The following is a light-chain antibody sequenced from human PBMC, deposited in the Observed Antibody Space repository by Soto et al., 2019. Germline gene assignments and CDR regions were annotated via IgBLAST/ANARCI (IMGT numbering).Light chain of an antibody. J-gene: IGLJ1*01. CDR1: IDDIGAYDY. CDR3: SSYTSTYILV. Sequence: QAERTQPASVSGVPGQGVTISYTGTIDDIGAYDYVSWYQQEPGRAPQLIIYDVNNRPSGTSHPSSGSKSVHTAYLTISGLQTEEAASYHCSSYTSTYILVSGTGTKVTVL. CDR2: DVN. V-gene: IGLV2-14*03.